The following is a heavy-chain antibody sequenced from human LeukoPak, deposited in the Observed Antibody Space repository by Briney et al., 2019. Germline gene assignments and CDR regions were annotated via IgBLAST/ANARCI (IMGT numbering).Heavy chain of an antibody. Sequence: GGSLRLSCSALGLTLSDHYMDWVRQAPGKGLEWVGRIRNKANSYTTEYAASVKGRFTISRDDSKNSLYLQMNSLKTEDTAVYYCATNVDSSADWGQGTLVTVSS. V-gene: IGHV3-72*01. CDR2: IRNKANSYTT. CDR3: ATNVDSSAD. J-gene: IGHJ4*02. CDR1: GLTLSDHY. D-gene: IGHD6-6*01.